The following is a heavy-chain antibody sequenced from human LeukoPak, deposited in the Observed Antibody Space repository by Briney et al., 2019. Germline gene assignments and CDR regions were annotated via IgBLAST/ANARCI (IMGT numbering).Heavy chain of an antibody. D-gene: IGHD6-19*01. CDR2: ISSSSSYI. J-gene: IGHJ4*02. V-gene: IGHV3-21*01. CDR3: ARTSGYSSGWYVL. Sequence: GGSLRLSCAASGFTFSSYSMNWVRQAPGKGLEWVSSISSSSSYIYYADSVKGRFTISGDNAKNSLYLQMNSLRAEDTAVYYCARTSGYSSGWYVLWGQGTLVTVSS. CDR1: GFTFSSYS.